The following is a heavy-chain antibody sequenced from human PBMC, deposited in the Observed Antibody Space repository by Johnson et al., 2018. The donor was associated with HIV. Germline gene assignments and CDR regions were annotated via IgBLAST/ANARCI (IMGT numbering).Heavy chain of an antibody. CDR2: ISYDGSNK. V-gene: IGHV3-30-3*01. CDR1: GFTFSSYA. J-gene: IGHJ3*02. CDR3: ARGEEMATILI. D-gene: IGHD5-24*01. Sequence: QVQLVESGGGVVQPGRSLRLSCAASGFTFSSYAMHWVRQAPGKGLEWVAVISYDGSNKYYADSVKGRFTISRDKSKNTLYLQRNSLRAEDKAVYYCARGEEMATILIGGRGTMVTVSS.